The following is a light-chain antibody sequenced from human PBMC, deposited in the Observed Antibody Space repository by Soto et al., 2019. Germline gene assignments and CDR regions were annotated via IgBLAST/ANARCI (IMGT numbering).Light chain of an antibody. Sequence: QSVLTQPASVSGSPGQSITISCTGTSSDVGGYNFVSWYQQHPGKAPKLMIYDVSNRPSGVSNRFSGSKSGSTASLTISGLQAEDEAYYYCSSYTGSSTVVFGGGTKLTVL. CDR1: SSDVGGYNF. CDR2: DVS. V-gene: IGLV2-14*01. CDR3: SSYTGSSTVV. J-gene: IGLJ2*01.